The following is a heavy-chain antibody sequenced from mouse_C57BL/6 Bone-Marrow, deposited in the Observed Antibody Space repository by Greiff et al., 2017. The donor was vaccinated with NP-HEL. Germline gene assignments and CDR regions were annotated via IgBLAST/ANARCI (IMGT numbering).Heavy chain of an antibody. J-gene: IGHJ3*01. CDR3: ARHSIPTFAY. CDR2: ISGGGGNT. CDR1: GFTFSSYT. Sequence: EVQGVESGGGFVKPGGSLKLSCAASGFTFSSYTMSWVRQTPEKRLEWVATISGGGGNTYYPDSVKGRFTISRDNAKNTLYLQMSSLRSEDTALYYCARHSIPTFAYWGQGTLVTVSA. D-gene: IGHD5-1-1*01. V-gene: IGHV5-9*01.